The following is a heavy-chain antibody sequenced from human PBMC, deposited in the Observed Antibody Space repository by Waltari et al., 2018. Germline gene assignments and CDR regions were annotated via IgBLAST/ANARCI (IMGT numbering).Heavy chain of an antibody. CDR1: GGSISSYY. D-gene: IGHD5-12*01. CDR2: IDYRGST. V-gene: IGHV4-59*13. Sequence: QVQLQESGPGLVKPSETLSLTCTVSGGSISSYYWSWIRRPPGKGLGWIGYIDYRGSTNSIPSRKSRVTISVDTSKNQFSLKLSSVTAADTATYYCARKKGDGYNFLLDYWGQGTLVTVSS. J-gene: IGHJ4*02. CDR3: ARKKGDGYNFLLDY.